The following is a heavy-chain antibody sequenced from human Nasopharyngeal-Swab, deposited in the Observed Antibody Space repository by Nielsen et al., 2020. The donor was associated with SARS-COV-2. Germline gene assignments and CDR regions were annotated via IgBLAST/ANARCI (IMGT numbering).Heavy chain of an antibody. D-gene: IGHD4-17*01. J-gene: IGHJ3*02. CDR2: ISAYNGNT. V-gene: IGHV1-18*01. CDR3: ARDNESGDYYAYDI. CDR1: GYTFITFG. Sequence: ASVKVSCKASGYTFITFGITWVRQAPGHGLEWMGWISAYNGNTNYAQKFQDRVTMTTDTSTTTAYMELRGLKTDDTAVYYCARDNESGDYYAYDIWGQGTTVTVSS.